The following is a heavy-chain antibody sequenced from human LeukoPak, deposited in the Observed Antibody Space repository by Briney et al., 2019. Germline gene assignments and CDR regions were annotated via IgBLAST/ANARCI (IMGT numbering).Heavy chain of an antibody. V-gene: IGHV1-18*01. D-gene: IGHD3-3*01. J-gene: IGHJ6*03. CDR1: GYTFTSYG. CDR2: ISPYNGTT. CDR3: AGVLSSRNPTYYEFWSGYVSENYYYYYYMDV. Sequence: ASVKVSCKASGYTFTSYGISWVRQAPGQGLEWMGWISPYNGTTNYAQKLQGRVTMTTDTSTSTAYMALRSLRSDDTAVYYSAGVLSSRNPTYYEFWSGYVSENYYYYYYMDVWGKGTTVTVSS.